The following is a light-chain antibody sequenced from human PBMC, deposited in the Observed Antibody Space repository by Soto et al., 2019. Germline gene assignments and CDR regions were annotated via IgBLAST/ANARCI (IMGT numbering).Light chain of an antibody. CDR1: PSVTSY. CDR3: QQYGSSPPT. Sequence: DIVLTQSPSTLSSSPGERVTISCRASPSVTSYLAWYQQKPGQAPRLLIYGASSMATGIPYRFSGSGSGTDFTLTISRLEPEDFAAYYCQQYGSSPPTFGQGTKVDIK. J-gene: IGKJ1*01. CDR2: GAS. V-gene: IGKV3-20*01.